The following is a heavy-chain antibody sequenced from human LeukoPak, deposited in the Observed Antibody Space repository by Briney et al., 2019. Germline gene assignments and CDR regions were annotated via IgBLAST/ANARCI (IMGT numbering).Heavy chain of an antibody. CDR1: GGSISSGDYY. CDR3: ARVRAYCSGGSCYSDAFDI. V-gene: IGHV4-30-4*08. CDR2: IYYSGST. D-gene: IGHD2-15*01. Sequence: PQTLSLTCTVSGGSISSGDYYWSWIRQPPGKGLEWIGYIYYSGSTYCNPSLKSRVTISVDTSKNQFSLKLSSVTAADTAVYYCARVRAYCSGGSCYSDAFDIWGQGTMVTVSS. J-gene: IGHJ3*02.